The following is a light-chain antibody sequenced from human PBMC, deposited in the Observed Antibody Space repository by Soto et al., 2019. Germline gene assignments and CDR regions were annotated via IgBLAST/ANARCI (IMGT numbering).Light chain of an antibody. J-gene: IGKJ4*01. CDR3: QQRSNWPLT. Sequence: ESVLTQSPATLSLSPGERATLSCRASQSVSSYLAWYQQKPGQAPRLLIYDASNRSTGIPARFSGSGSGTDFTLTISSLVPEDFAVYYCQQRSNWPLTFGGGTKVDIK. CDR2: DAS. CDR1: QSVSSY. V-gene: IGKV3-11*01.